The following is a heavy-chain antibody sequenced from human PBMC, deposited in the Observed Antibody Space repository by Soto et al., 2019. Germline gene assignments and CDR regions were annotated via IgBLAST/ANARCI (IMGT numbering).Heavy chain of an antibody. J-gene: IGHJ3*02. Sequence: SETLSLTCTVSGGSISSGGYYWSWIRRHPGKGLEWIGYIYYSGSTYYNPSLKSRVTISVDTSKNQFSLKLSSVTAADTAVYYCASLYDSSGYEYAFDIWGQGTMVTVSS. CDR2: IYYSGST. CDR1: GGSISSGGYY. CDR3: ASLYDSSGYEYAFDI. V-gene: IGHV4-30-4*08. D-gene: IGHD3-22*01.